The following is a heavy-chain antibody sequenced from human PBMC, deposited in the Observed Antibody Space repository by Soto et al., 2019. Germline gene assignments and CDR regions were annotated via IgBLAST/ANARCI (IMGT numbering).Heavy chain of an antibody. CDR3: ASHSSSWYRGWYFDY. J-gene: IGHJ4*02. D-gene: IGHD6-13*01. CDR1: GGSFSGYY. V-gene: IGHV4-34*01. CDR2: INRSGST. Sequence: SETLSLTCAVYGGSFSGYYWTWIRQPPGKGLEWIGEINRSGSTNCNPSLTSRVTISVDTSKNQFSLKLSSVTAADMAVYYCASHSSSWYRGWYFDYWGQGTLVTVSS.